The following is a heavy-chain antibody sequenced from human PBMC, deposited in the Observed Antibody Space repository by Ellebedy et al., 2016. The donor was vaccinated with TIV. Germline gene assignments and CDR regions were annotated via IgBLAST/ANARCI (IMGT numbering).Heavy chain of an antibody. J-gene: IGHJ4*02. Sequence: AASVTVSCKASGYTFTSHPLNWVRQAPGRGLEWMGWINTNTGNTESVPGFAGRFVFSLDTSVGTAYLQISSLQAEDTASYYCARDRYYGGNYRGIDYWGQGTLVTVSS. V-gene: IGHV7-4-1*02. CDR2: INTNTGNT. CDR3: ARDRYYGGNYRGIDY. D-gene: IGHD4-23*01. CDR1: GYTFTSHP.